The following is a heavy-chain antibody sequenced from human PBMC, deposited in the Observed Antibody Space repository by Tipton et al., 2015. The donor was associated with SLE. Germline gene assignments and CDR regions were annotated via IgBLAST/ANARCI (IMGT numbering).Heavy chain of an antibody. Sequence: GLVKPSETLSLTCAVSGYSISSGYYWGWIRQPPGKGLEWIGSIYHSGSTYYNPSLKSRVTISVDTSKKQFSLKLSSVTAADTAVYYCARAVGVTSYFDYWGQGTLVTVSS. CDR3: ARAVGVTSYFDY. D-gene: IGHD1-26*01. CDR2: IYHSGST. J-gene: IGHJ4*02. CDR1: GYSISSGYY. V-gene: IGHV4-38-2*01.